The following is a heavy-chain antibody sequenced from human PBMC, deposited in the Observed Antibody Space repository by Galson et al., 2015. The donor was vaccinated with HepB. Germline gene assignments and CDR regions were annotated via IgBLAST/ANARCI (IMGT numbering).Heavy chain of an antibody. Sequence: SETLSLTCTVSGGSVSSGSYYWSWIRQPPGKGLEWIGYIYYSGSTNYNPSLKSRVTISVDTSKNQFSLKLSSVTAADTAVYYCARRCARGICYSRFAFDIWGQGTMVTVSS. CDR2: IYYSGST. J-gene: IGHJ3*02. D-gene: IGHD2-15*01. CDR3: ARRCARGICYSRFAFDI. V-gene: IGHV4-61*01. CDR1: GGSVSSGSYY.